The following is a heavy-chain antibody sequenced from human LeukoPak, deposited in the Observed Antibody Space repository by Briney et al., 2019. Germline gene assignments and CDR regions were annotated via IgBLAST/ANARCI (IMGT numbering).Heavy chain of an antibody. CDR1: GYTFTGYY. Sequence: ASVKVSCKASGYTFTGYYMHWVRQAPGQGLEWMGWINPNSGDTNYAQKFQGGVTITRDMSTSTAYMELISLRSEDTAVYYCAAASGGSYASDYWGQGTLVTVSS. J-gene: IGHJ4*02. D-gene: IGHD1-26*01. V-gene: IGHV1-2*02. CDR3: AAASGGSYASDY. CDR2: INPNSGDT.